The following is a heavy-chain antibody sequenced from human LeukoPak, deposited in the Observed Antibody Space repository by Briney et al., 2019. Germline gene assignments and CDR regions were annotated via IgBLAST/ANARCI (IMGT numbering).Heavy chain of an antibody. CDR1: GFILGDHA. V-gene: IGHV3-49*04. D-gene: IGHD3-16*01. CDR2: IRSNFYGGTK. Sequence: GGSLRLSCGGSGFILGDHAMTWVRQPPGKGLEWVGFIRSNFYGGTKEYAASVHGRFTLSRDDSRNIVYLQMNSLKIEDTAVYYCARGPIELWIHNGMDVWGQGTTVTVSS. CDR3: ARGPIELWIHNGMDV. J-gene: IGHJ6*02.